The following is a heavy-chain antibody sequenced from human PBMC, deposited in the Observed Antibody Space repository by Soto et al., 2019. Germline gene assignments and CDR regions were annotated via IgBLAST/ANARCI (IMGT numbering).Heavy chain of an antibody. V-gene: IGHV3-53*04. CDR1: GFTVSSNY. Sequence: GGSLRLSCAASGFTVSSNYMSWVRQAPGKGLEWVSVIYSGGSTYYADSVKGRFTISRHNSKNTLYLQMNSLRAEDTAVYYCARESVDYYYYMDVWGKGTTVTVSS. CDR3: ARESVDYYYYMDV. J-gene: IGHJ6*03. CDR2: IYSGGST.